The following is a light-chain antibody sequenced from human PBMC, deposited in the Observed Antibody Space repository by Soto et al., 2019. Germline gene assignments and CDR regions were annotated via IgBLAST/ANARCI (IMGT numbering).Light chain of an antibody. CDR3: QHYNSYSGA. V-gene: IGKV1-5*03. CDR2: KAS. J-gene: IGKJ1*01. CDR1: QTISSW. Sequence: DIQPTQSPSTLSGSVGDRVTITCRASQTISSWLAWYQQKPGKAPKLLIYKASTLKSGVPSRFSGSGSGTEFTLTISSLQPDDFATYYCQHYNSYSGAFGQGTKVDIK.